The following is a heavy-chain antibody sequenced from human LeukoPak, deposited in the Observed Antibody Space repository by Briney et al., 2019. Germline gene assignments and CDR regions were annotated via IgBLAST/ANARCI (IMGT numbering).Heavy chain of an antibody. J-gene: IGHJ4*02. D-gene: IGHD2-2*01. CDR1: GYSISSGYY. CDR2: VYHSGST. Sequence: SSETLSLTCAVSGYSISSGYYWGWIRQPPGKGLEWIGSVYHSGSTYYNPSLKSRVTILVDTSKNQFSLKLSSVTAADTAVYYCARQSRSTDTVGGPAAVFDYWGQGTLVTVSS. V-gene: IGHV4-38-2*01. CDR3: ARQSRSTDTVGGPAAVFDY.